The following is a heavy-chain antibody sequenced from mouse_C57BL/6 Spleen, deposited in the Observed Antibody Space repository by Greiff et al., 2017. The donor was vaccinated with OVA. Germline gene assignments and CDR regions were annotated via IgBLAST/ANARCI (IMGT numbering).Heavy chain of an antibody. CDR3: ARDNYSNSMDY. Sequence: EVQVVESEGGLVQPGSSMKLSCTASGFTFSDYYMAWVRQVPEKGLEWVANINYDGSSTYYLDSLKSRFIISRDNAKNILYLQMSSLKSEDTATYYCARDNYSNSMDYWGQGTSVTVSS. J-gene: IGHJ4*01. V-gene: IGHV5-16*01. CDR2: INYDGSST. D-gene: IGHD2-5*01. CDR1: GFTFSDYY.